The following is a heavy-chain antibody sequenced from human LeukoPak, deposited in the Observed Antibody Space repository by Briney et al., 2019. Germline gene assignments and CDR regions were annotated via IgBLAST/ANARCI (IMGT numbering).Heavy chain of an antibody. V-gene: IGHV3-21*01. CDR2: ISDSSSYI. Sequence: HGGSLRLSCAASGFTFSSYSMNWVRQAPGKGLEWVSSISDSSSYIYYADSLKGRFTISREDAKNSLYLQMNSLRAEDTAVYYCARLYDYGSGRYYGMDVWGQGTTVTVSS. D-gene: IGHD3-10*01. CDR3: ARLYDYGSGRYYGMDV. J-gene: IGHJ6*02. CDR1: GFTFSSYS.